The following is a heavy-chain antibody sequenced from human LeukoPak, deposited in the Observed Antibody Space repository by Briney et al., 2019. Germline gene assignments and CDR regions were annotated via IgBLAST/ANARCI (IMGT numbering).Heavy chain of an antibody. CDR3: ARGCRSSWGNWNYLRSGWFDP. CDR1: GGSFSGYY. J-gene: IGHJ5*02. Sequence: SETLSLTCAVYGGSFSGYYWSWIRQPPGKGLEWIGEINHSGSTNYNPSLKSRVTISVDTSKNQFSLKLSSVTAADTAVYYCARGCRSSWGNWNYLRSGWFDPWGQGTLVTVSS. CDR2: INHSGST. V-gene: IGHV4-34*01. D-gene: IGHD1-7*01.